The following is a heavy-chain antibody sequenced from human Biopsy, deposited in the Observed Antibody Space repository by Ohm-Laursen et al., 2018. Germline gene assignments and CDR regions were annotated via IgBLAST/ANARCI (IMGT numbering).Heavy chain of an antibody. J-gene: IGHJ6*02. CDR3: ARDRLEESEINYYYGMDV. V-gene: IGHV3-74*01. CDR1: GFIFSSYW. CDR2: IYSDGSST. D-gene: IGHD3-16*01. Sequence: SLRLSCSASGFIFSSYWMHWVRQAPGKGLVWVSRIYSDGSSTSYADSVKGRFTISRDNAKNTLYLQMNSLRAEDTAVYYCARDRLEESEINYYYGMDVWGQGTRVTVSS.